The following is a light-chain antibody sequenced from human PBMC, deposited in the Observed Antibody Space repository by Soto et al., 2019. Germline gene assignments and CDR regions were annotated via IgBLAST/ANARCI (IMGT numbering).Light chain of an antibody. V-gene: IGLV2-14*01. Sequence: QSALTQPASVSGSPGQSITISCTGTSSDVGNYNYVSWYQQHPGKAPKLMIYDVSNRPSGVSDRFSGSKSGNTASLTISGLQSEDEADYYCSLFVSSSALVVFGGGTKLTVL. CDR2: DVS. CDR3: SLFVSSSALVV. CDR1: SSDVGNYNY. J-gene: IGLJ2*01.